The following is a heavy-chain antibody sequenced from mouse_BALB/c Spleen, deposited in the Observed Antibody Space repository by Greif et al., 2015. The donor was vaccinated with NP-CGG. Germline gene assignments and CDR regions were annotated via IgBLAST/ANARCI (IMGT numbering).Heavy chain of an antibody. J-gene: IGHJ3*01. CDR1: GYTFTSYW. CDR2: INPSTGYT. V-gene: IGHV1-7*01. Sequence: QVQLQQSGAELAKPGASVKMSCKASGYTFTSYWMHWVKQRPGQGLEWIGYINPSTGYTEYNQKFKDKATLTADKSSSTAYMQLSSLTSEDSAVYYCVKQYGNTAWFAYWGQGTLVTVSA. D-gene: IGHD2-10*02. CDR3: VKQYGNTAWFAY.